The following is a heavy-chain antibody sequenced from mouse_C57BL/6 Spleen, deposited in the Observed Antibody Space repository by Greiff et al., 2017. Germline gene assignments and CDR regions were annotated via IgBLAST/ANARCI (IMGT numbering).Heavy chain of an antibody. CDR2: IYPGDGDT. Sequence: QVQLQQSGAELVKPGASVKISCKASGYAFSSYWRNWVKQRPGKGLEWIGQIYPGDGDTNYNGKFKGKATLTADKSSSTAYMQLSSLTSEDSAVYFCARSVYYDYDGDYCGQGTTLTVSS. CDR3: ARSVYYDYDGDY. J-gene: IGHJ2*01. D-gene: IGHD2-4*01. CDR1: GYAFSSYW. V-gene: IGHV1-80*01.